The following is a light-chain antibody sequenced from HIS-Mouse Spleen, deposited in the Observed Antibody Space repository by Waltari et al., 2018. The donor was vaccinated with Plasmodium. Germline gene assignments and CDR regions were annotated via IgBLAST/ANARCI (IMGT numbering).Light chain of an antibody. V-gene: IGLV5-37*01. CDR3: MIWPSNASGV. J-gene: IGLJ3*02. CDR1: SDINVGSYN. CDR2: YYPDSDK. Sequence: QPVLTQPPSSSASPGESARLTCTLPSDINVGSYNIYWYQQKPGSPPRYLLYYYPDSDKGQGPGFPGRFPGSKVAQAKTWILLISGLQSEDEADYYGMIWPSNASGVFGGGTKLTVL.